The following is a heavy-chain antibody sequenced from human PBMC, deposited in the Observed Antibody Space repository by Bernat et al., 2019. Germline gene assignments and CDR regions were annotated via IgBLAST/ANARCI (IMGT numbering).Heavy chain of an antibody. V-gene: IGHV3-21*01. CDR1: GFTVSSNY. CDR3: VRETDSGYVYDY. CDR2: ISTGSMYI. D-gene: IGHD5-12*01. Sequence: EVQLVESGGGLVKPGGSLRLSCAASGFTVSSNYMSWVRQAPGKGLEWVSSISTGSMYIYYADSVKGRFTISRDNAKNSLYLQMNSLRPGDTAVYYCVRETDSGYVYDYWGQGTLVTVSS. J-gene: IGHJ4*02.